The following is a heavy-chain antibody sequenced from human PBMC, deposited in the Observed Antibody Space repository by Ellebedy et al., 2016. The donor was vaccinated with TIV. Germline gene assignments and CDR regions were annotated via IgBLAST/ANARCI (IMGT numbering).Heavy chain of an antibody. CDR2: IAPNNGNT. J-gene: IGHJ4*02. CDR3: AVEPQLGDSFNH. Sequence: AASVKVSCKASGYTFTPYAIRWVRQPPGQGLAWMGWIAPNNGNTKYAQKYQDRVTVTTDTSTSTAYMELRSMRADDTAMYYCAVEPQLGDSFNHWGQGTLVTVSS. V-gene: IGHV1-18*01. D-gene: IGHD3-16*01. CDR1: GYTFTPYA.